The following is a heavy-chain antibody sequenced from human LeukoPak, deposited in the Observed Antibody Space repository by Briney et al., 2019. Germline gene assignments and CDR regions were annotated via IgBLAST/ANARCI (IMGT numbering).Heavy chain of an antibody. V-gene: IGHV1-2*02. CDR1: GYTFTGYY. CDR2: INPNSGGT. J-gene: IGHJ4*02. CDR3: AKDRAVATIGGIDY. Sequence: ASVKVSCKASGYTFTGYYMHWVRQAPGQGLEWMGWINPNSGGTNYAQKFQGRVTMTRDTSISTVYMELSRLRSDDTAVYYCAKDRAVATIGGIDYWGQGTLVTVAS. D-gene: IGHD5-12*01.